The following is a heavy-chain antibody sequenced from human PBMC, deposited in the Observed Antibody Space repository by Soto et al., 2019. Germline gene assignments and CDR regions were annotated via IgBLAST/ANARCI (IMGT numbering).Heavy chain of an antibody. D-gene: IGHD6-6*01. CDR2: ISSSGSTT. Sequence: EVQLLESGGGLVQPGGSLRLSCTASGFTFSSYAMSWVRQAPGKGLEWVSTISSSGSTTYYADSVKGRFHISRDNSKNTLYLQMNSLRAEDTAVYYCAKWIAARPDYYYYMDVWGKGTTVTVSS. CDR1: GFTFSSYA. CDR3: AKWIAARPDYYYYMDV. V-gene: IGHV3-23*01. J-gene: IGHJ6*03.